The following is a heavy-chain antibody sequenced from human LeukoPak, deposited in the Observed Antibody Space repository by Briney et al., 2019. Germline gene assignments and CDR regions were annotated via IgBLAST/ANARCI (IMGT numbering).Heavy chain of an antibody. CDR1: GGTFSSYA. D-gene: IGHD1-1*01. CDR3: AREGDQLERRAHYYYGMDV. Sequence: SVEVSCTASGGTFSSYAISWVRQAPGQGLEWMGGIIPIFGTANYAQKFQGRVTITADESTSTAYMELSSLRSEDTAVYYCAREGDQLERRAHYYYGMDVWGKGTTVTVSS. J-gene: IGHJ6*04. V-gene: IGHV1-69*01. CDR2: IIPIFGTA.